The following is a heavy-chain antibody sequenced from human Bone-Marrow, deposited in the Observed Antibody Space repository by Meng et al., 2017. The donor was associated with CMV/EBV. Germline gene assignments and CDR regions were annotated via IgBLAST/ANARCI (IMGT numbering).Heavy chain of an antibody. Sequence: ASVKVSCKASGYTFTGYYIHWVRQAPGQGLEWMGWISAYNGNTNYAQKLQGRVTMTTDTSTSTAYMELRSLRSDDTAVYYCARDTVHHIVVVPAATGVDYYYYGMDVWGQGTTVTVSS. CDR2: ISAYNGNT. V-gene: IGHV1-18*04. D-gene: IGHD2-2*01. CDR1: GYTFTGYY. J-gene: IGHJ6*02. CDR3: ARDTVHHIVVVPAATGVDYYYYGMDV.